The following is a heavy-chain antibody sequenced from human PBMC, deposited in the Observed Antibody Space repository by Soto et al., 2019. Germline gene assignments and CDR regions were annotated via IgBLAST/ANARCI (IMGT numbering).Heavy chain of an antibody. CDR2: IDYSANT. V-gene: IGHV4-34*01. D-gene: IGHD4-17*01. CDR3: ARWKLQETTMRTYDYGMDV. Sequence: QVQLQQWGAGLLKPSETLSLTCAVYGGSFNDYTHFWGWIRQPPGKGLEWIGEIDYSANTNYNPSLKIRVTFPLDPSKNHFALGVNSVTAADTSVYYCARWKLQETTMRTYDYGMDVWGQGTTVTVS. CDR1: GGSFNDYTHF. J-gene: IGHJ6*02.